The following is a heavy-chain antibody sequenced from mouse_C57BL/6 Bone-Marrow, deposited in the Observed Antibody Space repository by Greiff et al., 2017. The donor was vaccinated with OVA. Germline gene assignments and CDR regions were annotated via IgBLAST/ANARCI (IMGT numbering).Heavy chain of an antibody. V-gene: IGHV1-15*01. CDR2: IDPETGGT. J-gene: IGHJ3*01. CDR3: TRHYSNYEFAY. D-gene: IGHD2-5*01. Sequence: QVQLKESGAELVRPGASVTLSCKASGYTFTDYEMHWVKQTPVHGLEWIGAIDPETGGTAYNQKFKGKAILTADKSSSTAYMELRSLTSEDSAVYYCTRHYSNYEFAYWGQGTLVTVSA. CDR1: GYTFTDYE.